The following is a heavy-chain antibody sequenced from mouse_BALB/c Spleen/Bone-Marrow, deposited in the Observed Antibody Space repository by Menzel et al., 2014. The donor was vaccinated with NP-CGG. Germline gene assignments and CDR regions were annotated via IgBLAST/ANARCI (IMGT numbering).Heavy chain of an antibody. CDR3: ARYGGPAWFAY. Sequence: QVQLQQPGAELVKPGASVKLSCKASGYTFTSYWIHWVKLRPGQGLEWIGEINPSNGRTNYNEKFKNKATLTVDKSSSTAYIQLSSLTSEDSSVYCCARYGGPAWFAYWGQGTLVTVSA. CDR2: INPSNGRT. V-gene: IGHV1S81*02. D-gene: IGHD1-1*02. J-gene: IGHJ3*01. CDR1: GYTFTSYW.